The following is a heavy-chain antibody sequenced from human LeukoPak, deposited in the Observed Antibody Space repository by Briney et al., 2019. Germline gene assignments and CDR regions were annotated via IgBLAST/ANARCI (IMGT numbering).Heavy chain of an antibody. CDR3: ARDLGYCSGGSCYDYYYYMDV. Sequence: SETLSLTCAVSGVSFDDYYWSWVRQTPGKGLEWLGEINHSGYTNDSPSLKSRVTISVDTSKNQFSPKLSSVTAADTAVYYCARDLGYCSGGSCYDYYYYMDVWGKGTTVTVSS. D-gene: IGHD2-15*01. V-gene: IGHV4-34*01. CDR2: INHSGYT. CDR1: GVSFDDYY. J-gene: IGHJ6*03.